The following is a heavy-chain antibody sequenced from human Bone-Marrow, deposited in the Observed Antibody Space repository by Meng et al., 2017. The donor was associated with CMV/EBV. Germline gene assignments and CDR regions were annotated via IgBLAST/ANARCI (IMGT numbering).Heavy chain of an antibody. V-gene: IGHV1-2*02. Sequence: SCKASGNTFTGYYMHWVRQAPGQGLEWMGWINPNSGGTNYAQKFQGRVTMTRDTSISTAYMELSRLRSDDTAVYYCARDRGSLYFDYWGQGTLVTVSS. D-gene: IGHD1-26*01. J-gene: IGHJ4*02. CDR3: ARDRGSLYFDY. CDR2: INPNSGGT. CDR1: GNTFTGYY.